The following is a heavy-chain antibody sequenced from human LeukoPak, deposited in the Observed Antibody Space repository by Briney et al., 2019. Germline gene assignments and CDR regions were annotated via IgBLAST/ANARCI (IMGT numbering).Heavy chain of an antibody. D-gene: IGHD3-22*01. CDR1: GYTFTSYG. CDR2: ISAYNGNT. Sequence: ASVKVSCKASGYTFTSYGITWVRLAPGQRLGWMGWISAYNGNTNYAQMFQGRVIMTTDTSTNTAYMELRSLRADDTAMYYCARDPSYDSSGYPNWFDPWGQGTLVTVSS. J-gene: IGHJ5*02. CDR3: ARDPSYDSSGYPNWFDP. V-gene: IGHV1-18*01.